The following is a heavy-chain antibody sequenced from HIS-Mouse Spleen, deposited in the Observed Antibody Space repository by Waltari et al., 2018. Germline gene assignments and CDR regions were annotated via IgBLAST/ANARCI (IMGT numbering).Heavy chain of an antibody. Sequence: QLQLQESGPGLVKPSETLSLTCTVSGGSISSSSYYWGWIRQPPGKGLGWIGSIYYSGSTDYNPSLKGRVTISVDTSKNQFSLKLSSVTAADTAVYYCAREIPYSSSWYDWYFDLWGRGTLVTVSS. CDR1: GGSISSSSYY. CDR2: IYYSGST. V-gene: IGHV4-39*07. CDR3: AREIPYSSSWYDWYFDL. D-gene: IGHD6-13*01. J-gene: IGHJ2*01.